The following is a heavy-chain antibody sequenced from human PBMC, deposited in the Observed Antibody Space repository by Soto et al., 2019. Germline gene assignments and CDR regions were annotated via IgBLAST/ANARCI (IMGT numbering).Heavy chain of an antibody. V-gene: IGHV1-2*04. J-gene: IGHJ4*02. Sequence: QVQLVQSGAEVKKPGASVKVSCKASGYTFTGYYLHWVRQAPGQGLEWMGRINPNSGGTKYAQKFQDWVTMTRDTSISTAYMELSRLRSEDTAVYYCTRGTGSSWTLDYWGQGTLVTVSS. CDR2: INPNSGGT. D-gene: IGHD6-13*01. CDR3: TRGTGSSWTLDY. CDR1: GYTFTGYY.